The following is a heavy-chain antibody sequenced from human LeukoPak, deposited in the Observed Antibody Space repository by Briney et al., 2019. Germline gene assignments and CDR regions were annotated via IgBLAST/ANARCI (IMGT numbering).Heavy chain of an antibody. Sequence: SETLSLTCAVYGGSFSGYYWSWIRQPPGKGLEWIGEINHSGSTNYNPSLKSRVTISVDTSKNQFSLKLSSVTAADTAVYYCARDRDRVDPWGQGTLVTVSS. CDR2: INHSGST. CDR3: ARDRDRVDP. V-gene: IGHV4-34*01. D-gene: IGHD2-15*01. J-gene: IGHJ5*02. CDR1: GGSFSGYY.